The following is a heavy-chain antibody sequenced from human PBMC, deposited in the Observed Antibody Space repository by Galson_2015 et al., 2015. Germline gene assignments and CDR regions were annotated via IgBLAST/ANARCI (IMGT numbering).Heavy chain of an antibody. CDR1: GYTFTSYY. J-gene: IGHJ6*02. V-gene: IGHV1-46*01. CDR2: INPSGGST. CDR3: ARESSSYSGYDYYYYGMDV. Sequence: SVKVSCKASGYTFTSYYMHWVRQAPGQGLEWMGIINPSGGSTSYAQKFQGRVTMTRDTSTSTVYMELSSLRSEDTAVYYCARESSSYSGYDYYYYGMDVWGQGTTVTVSS. D-gene: IGHD5-12*01.